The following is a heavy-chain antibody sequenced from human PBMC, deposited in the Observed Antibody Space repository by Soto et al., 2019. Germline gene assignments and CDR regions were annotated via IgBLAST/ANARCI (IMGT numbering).Heavy chain of an antibody. CDR3: ARDRRGIDGYSKENYYFDS. V-gene: IGHV3-53*01. D-gene: IGHD4-4*01. CDR2: IYSDTST. Sequence: GGSLRLSCAASGFTVSSNYMSWVRQAPGKGLEWVSVIYSDTSTFYADSVKGRFTISRDNSKNTLYLQINSLRVEDTAVYFCARDRRGIDGYSKENYYFDSWGLGTLVTVSS. J-gene: IGHJ4*02. CDR1: GFTVSSNY.